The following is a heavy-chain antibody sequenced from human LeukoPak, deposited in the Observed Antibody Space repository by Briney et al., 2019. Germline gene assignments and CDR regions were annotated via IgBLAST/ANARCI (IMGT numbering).Heavy chain of an antibody. CDR3: AREGGFYRPLDY. CDR2: VHLDGRT. D-gene: IGHD6-25*01. V-gene: IGHV4-59*12. J-gene: IGHJ4*02. CDR1: GGSFSNYY. Sequence: SETLSLTCTVSGGSFSNYYWSWTRQPPGKGLEWIGEVHLDGRTNFNPSLKSRLTMSVDLSENHVSLKLTSVIAADTAVYYCAREGGFYRPLDYSGQGTLVTVSS.